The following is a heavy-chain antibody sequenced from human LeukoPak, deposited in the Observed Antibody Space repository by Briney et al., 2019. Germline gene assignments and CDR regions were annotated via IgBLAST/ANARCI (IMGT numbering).Heavy chain of an antibody. CDR1: GLSLCIYS. CDR3: ASVDSRYLVDY. Sequence: GGSLRLSCAASGLSLCIYSMHWVRQAPGRGLEWVSYISSSSSTIYHAESVKGRFTISRDNAKNSLYLQMNSLRAEDTAVYYCASVDSRYLVDYWGQGTLVTVSS. J-gene: IGHJ4*02. V-gene: IGHV3-48*01. CDR2: ISSSSSTI. D-gene: IGHD1-1*01.